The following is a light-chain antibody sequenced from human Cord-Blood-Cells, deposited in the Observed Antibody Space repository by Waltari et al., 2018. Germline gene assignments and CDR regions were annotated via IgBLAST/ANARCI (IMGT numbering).Light chain of an antibody. CDR1: SRSVGGYNY. CDR2: DVS. V-gene: IGLV2-14*03. J-gene: IGLJ1*01. CDR3: SSYTSSSTFYV. Sequence: SALTQPASLSGSPGQSIPIPCPGTSRSVGGYNYFSWYQQHPGKAPKLMIYDVSTRPSGVSNRFSGSKSGNTASLTISGLQAEDEADYYCSSYTSSSTFYVFGTGTKVTVL.